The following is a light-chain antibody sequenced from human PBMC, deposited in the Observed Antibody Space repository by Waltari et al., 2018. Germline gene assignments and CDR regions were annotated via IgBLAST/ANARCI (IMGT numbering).Light chain of an antibody. CDR1: QSLLDTNGYNL. J-gene: IGKJ1*01. V-gene: IGKV2-28*01. CDR2: VGS. Sequence: DIVVTQSPLSLPVTPAQPASISCRSSQSLLDTNGYNLLDWYLQKPGQSPQLLIYVGSNRGSGGTYRFCGSGAGRDVTQKIRRVEAEDVGVYYCRQALPTLWTFGQGTKVEIK. CDR3: RQALPTLWT.